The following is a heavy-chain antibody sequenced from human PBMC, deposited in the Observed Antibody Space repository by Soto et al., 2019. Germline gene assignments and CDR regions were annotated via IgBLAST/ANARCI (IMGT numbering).Heavy chain of an antibody. V-gene: IGHV1-18*01. Sequence: QVQLVQSGAEVKKPGASVKVSCKASGYTFTGYGISWVRQAPGQGLEWMGWISAYNGNTNYAQKLQGRVTMTTDTSTSTAYMELRSLRSDDTAVYYCARGLRGGDYYDSSGYYEGDNFDYWGQGTLVTVSS. CDR1: GYTFTGYG. CDR3: ARGLRGGDYYDSSGYYEGDNFDY. CDR2: ISAYNGNT. D-gene: IGHD3-22*01. J-gene: IGHJ4*02.